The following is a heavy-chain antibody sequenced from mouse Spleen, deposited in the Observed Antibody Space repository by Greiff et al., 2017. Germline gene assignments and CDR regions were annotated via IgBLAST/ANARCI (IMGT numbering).Heavy chain of an antibody. D-gene: IGHD2-2*01. CDR3: ARRDGYDGSFAY. CDR1: GFTFSDYY. Sequence: EVQRVESGGGLVKPGGSLKLSCAASGFTFSDYYMYWVRQTPEKRLEWVATISDGGSYTYYPDSVKGRFTISRDNTKKTLYLQMSSLRSEDTALYYCARRDGYDGSFAYWGQGTLVTVSA. J-gene: IGHJ3*01. V-gene: IGHV5-4*02. CDR2: ISDGGSYT.